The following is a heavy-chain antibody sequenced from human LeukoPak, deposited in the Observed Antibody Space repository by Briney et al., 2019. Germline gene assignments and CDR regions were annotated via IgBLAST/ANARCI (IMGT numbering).Heavy chain of an antibody. V-gene: IGHV4-59*01. Sequence: KTSETLSLTCTVSGGSTTSYYWSWIRQPPGKGLNWMGYIYYGGSTNSNPSLKSRLTMSLDTAQNQISLKLKSVTAADTAVYYCARDHNGYTGRYHFDYWGQGAQVTVSS. D-gene: IGHD1-26*01. CDR1: GGSTTSYY. J-gene: IGHJ4*02. CDR2: IYYGGST. CDR3: ARDHNGYTGRYHFDY.